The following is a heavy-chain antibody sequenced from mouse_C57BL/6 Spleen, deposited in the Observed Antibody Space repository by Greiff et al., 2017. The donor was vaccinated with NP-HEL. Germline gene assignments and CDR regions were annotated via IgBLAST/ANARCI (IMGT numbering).Heavy chain of an antibody. CDR3: ARGIYYDYGYAMDY. CDR2: IDPSDSYT. Sequence: VQLQQPGAELVRPGTSVKLSCKASGYTFTSYWMHWVKQRPGQGLEWIGVIDPSDSYTNYNQKFKGKATLTVDTSSSTAYMQLSSLTSEDSAVYYCARGIYYDYGYAMDYWGQGTSVTVSS. J-gene: IGHJ4*01. D-gene: IGHD2-4*01. CDR1: GYTFTSYW. V-gene: IGHV1-59*01.